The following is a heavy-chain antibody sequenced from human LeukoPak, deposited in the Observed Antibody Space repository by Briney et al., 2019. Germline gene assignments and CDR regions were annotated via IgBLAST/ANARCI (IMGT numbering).Heavy chain of an antibody. J-gene: IGHJ5*02. Sequence: SETLSLTCTVSGGSISSSSYYWGWIRQPPGKGLEWIGSIYYSGSTYYNPSLKSRVTISVDTSKNQFSLKLSSVTAADTAVYYCARHELVASCYDSSGYRNWFDPWGQGTLVTVAS. D-gene: IGHD3-22*01. V-gene: IGHV4-39*01. CDR2: IYYSGST. CDR1: GGSISSSSYY. CDR3: ARHELVASCYDSSGYRNWFDP.